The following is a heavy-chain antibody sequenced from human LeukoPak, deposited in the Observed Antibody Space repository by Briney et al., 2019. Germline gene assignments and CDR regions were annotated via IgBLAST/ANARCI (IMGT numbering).Heavy chain of an antibody. Sequence: PSETLSLTCAVYGGSFSGYYWSWIRQPPGKGLEWIGYIYYSGSTNYNPSLKSRVTISVDTSKNQFSLKLSSVTAADTAVYYCARGLIGSYYDSSGYYYGYFDLWGRGTLVTVSS. CDR1: GGSFSGYY. J-gene: IGHJ2*01. CDR3: ARGLIGSYYDSSGYYYGYFDL. V-gene: IGHV4-59*01. CDR2: IYYSGST. D-gene: IGHD3-22*01.